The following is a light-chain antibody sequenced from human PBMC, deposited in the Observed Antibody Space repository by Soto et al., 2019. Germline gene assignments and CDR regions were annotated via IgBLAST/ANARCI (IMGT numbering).Light chain of an antibody. CDR3: QQYTYWPPT. J-gene: IGKJ1*01. V-gene: IGKV1-39*01. CDR1: QNIVTY. CDR2: ESS. Sequence: DVQMTQSPSSLSASVGDRVTITCRASQNIVTYLNWYQQKPGKAPKLLIYESSNLQSGVSSRFSGSGSETDFTLTISSLQSEDFAVYYCQQYTYWPPTFGQGTKVEIK.